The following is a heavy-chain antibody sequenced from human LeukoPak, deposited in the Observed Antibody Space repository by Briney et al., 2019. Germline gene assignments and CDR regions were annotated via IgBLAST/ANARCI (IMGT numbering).Heavy chain of an antibody. CDR2: IWYDGSNK. CDR1: GFTFSSYG. Sequence: GRSLRLSCAASGFTFSSYGMHWVRQAPGKGLEWVAVIWYDGSNKYYADSVKGRFTISRDNSKNTLYLQMNSLRAEDTAVYYCARATDYYDSSGYPSLFNWGQGTLVTVSS. D-gene: IGHD3-22*01. V-gene: IGHV3-33*01. J-gene: IGHJ4*02. CDR3: ARATDYYDSSGYPSLFN.